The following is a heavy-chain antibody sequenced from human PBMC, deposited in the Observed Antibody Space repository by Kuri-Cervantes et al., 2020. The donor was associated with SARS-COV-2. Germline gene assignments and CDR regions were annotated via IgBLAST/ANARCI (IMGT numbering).Heavy chain of an antibody. J-gene: IGHJ5*02. D-gene: IGHD2-15*01. CDR3: ARDPTVYCSGGSCYLDSWFDP. CDR2: INPNSGGT. Sequence: ASVKVSCKASGYTFTGYYMHWVRQAPGQGLEWMGWINPNSGGTNYAQKFQGRVTMTRDTSISTAYMELSRLRSDDTAVYYCARDPTVYCSGGSCYLDSWFDPWGQGTLVTVSS. V-gene: IGHV1-2*02. CDR1: GYTFTGYY.